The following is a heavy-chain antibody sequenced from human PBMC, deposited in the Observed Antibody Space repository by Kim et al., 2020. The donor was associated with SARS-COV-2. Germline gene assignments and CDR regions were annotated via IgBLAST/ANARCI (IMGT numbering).Heavy chain of an antibody. Sequence: GGSLRLSCAASGFTFSSYWMHWVRQAPGKGLVWVSRIDSGGSSTSYADSVKGRFTIFRDNAKNTLYLQMNSLRAEDTAVYYCARDGGYCSGGSCYGYYFDYWGQGTLVTVSS. CDR1: GFTFSSYW. CDR2: IDSGGSST. V-gene: IGHV3-74*01. D-gene: IGHD2-15*01. J-gene: IGHJ4*02. CDR3: ARDGGYCSGGSCYGYYFDY.